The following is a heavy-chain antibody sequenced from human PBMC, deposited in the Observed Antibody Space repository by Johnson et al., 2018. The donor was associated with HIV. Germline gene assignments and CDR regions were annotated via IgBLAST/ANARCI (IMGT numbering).Heavy chain of an antibody. CDR3: ARLRGAFDI. CDR2: ISYDGSNK. V-gene: IGHV3-30-3*01. CDR1: GFTFSSYA. J-gene: IGHJ3*02. Sequence: QVQLVESGGGVVQPGMSLRLSCAASGFTFSSYAMHWVRQAPGTGLEWVAVISYDGSNKYYADSVKGRFTISRDNSKNTLYLQMNSLRAEDTAVYYCARLRGAFDIWGQGTMVTVSS.